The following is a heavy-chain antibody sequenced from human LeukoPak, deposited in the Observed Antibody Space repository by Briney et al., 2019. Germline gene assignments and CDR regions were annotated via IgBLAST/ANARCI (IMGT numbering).Heavy chain of an antibody. D-gene: IGHD5-12*01. Sequence: PGGSLRLSCAASEFTFSSYSMNWVRQAPGKGLEWVSAISGSGGSTYYADSVKGRFTISRDNSKNTLYLQMNSLRAEDTAVYYCAKVRYSGYDSYWGQGTLVTVSS. CDR1: EFTFSSYS. J-gene: IGHJ4*02. CDR2: ISGSGGST. V-gene: IGHV3-23*01. CDR3: AKVRYSGYDSY.